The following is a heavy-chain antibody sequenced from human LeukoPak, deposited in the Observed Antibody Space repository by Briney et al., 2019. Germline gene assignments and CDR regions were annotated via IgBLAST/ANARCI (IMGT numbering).Heavy chain of an antibody. CDR3: ARHSAVAGSPPTYYFDY. J-gene: IGHJ4*02. CDR2: IYHSGST. V-gene: IGHV4-39*01. CDR1: GGSISSSSCY. D-gene: IGHD6-19*01. Sequence: SETLSLTCTVSGGSISSSSCYWGWIRQPPGKGLEWIGSIYHSGSTYYNPSLKSRVTISVDTSKNQFSLKLSSVTAADTAVYYCARHSAVAGSPPTYYFDYWGQGTLVTVSS.